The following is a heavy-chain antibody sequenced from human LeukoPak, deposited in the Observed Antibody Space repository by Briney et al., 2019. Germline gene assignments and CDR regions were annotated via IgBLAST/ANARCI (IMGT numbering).Heavy chain of an antibody. CDR1: GFTFSDYY. D-gene: IGHD6-13*01. CDR3: ARDGVGSSWYGYYYYYYMDV. CDR2: ISLSDSTR. J-gene: IGHJ6*03. Sequence: GGSLRLSCAASGFTFSDYYMSWIRQAPGKGLEWVSYISLSDSTRYYADSVKGRFTISRDNAKNSLYLQMNSLRAEDTAVYYCARDGVGSSWYGYYYYYYMDVWGKGTTVTVSS. V-gene: IGHV3-11*04.